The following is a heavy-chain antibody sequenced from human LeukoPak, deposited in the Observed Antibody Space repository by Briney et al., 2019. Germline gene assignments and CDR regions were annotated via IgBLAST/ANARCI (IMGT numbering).Heavy chain of an antibody. D-gene: IGHD3-3*01. J-gene: IGHJ4*02. V-gene: IGHV4-30-4*08. CDR1: GGSISSGDYY. Sequence: PSQTLSLTCTVPGGSISSGDYYRGWIRQPGGKGLEWIGYIYYSGSTYNNRSRKSRFTISVDTSKNQFSLKLSSVTAADTVVYYCARVGAHDFWSGYYRPFDYWGQGTLVTVSS. CDR3: ARVGAHDFWSGYYRPFDY. CDR2: IYYSGST.